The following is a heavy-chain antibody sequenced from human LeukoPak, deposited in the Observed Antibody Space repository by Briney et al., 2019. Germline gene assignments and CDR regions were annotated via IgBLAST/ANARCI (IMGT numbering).Heavy chain of an antibody. V-gene: IGHV3-7*03. Sequence: PGGSLTLSCAASGFTFSTYWMSWVRQAPGKGLEWVANIKQDGSEKYYVDSVKGRFTISRDNAKNSLYLQMNSLRAEDTAVYYCAGGRRQFDPWGQGTLVTVSS. CDR1: GFTFSTYW. D-gene: IGHD3-16*01. CDR3: AGGRRQFDP. CDR2: IKQDGSEK. J-gene: IGHJ5*02.